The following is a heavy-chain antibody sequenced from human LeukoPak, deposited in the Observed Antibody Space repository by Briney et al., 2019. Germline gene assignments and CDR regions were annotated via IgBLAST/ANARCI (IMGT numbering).Heavy chain of an antibody. CDR3: AKDLLSYYDSSGYAPGFDY. CDR1: GFTFSSYG. D-gene: IGHD3-22*01. V-gene: IGHV3-30*02. Sequence: PGGSLRLSCAASGFTFSSYGMHWVRQAPGKGLEWVAFIRYGKNNKYYADSVKGRFTISRDNSKNTLYLQMNSLRAEDTAVYYCAKDLLSYYDSSGYAPGFDYWGQGTLVTVSS. CDR2: IRYGKNNK. J-gene: IGHJ4*02.